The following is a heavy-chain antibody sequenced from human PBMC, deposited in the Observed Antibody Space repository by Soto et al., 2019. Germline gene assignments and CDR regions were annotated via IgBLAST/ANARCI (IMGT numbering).Heavy chain of an antibody. V-gene: IGHV5-51*01. J-gene: IGHJ6*02. D-gene: IGHD6-13*01. CDR3: ARQQLVHSAYYYYGMDV. Sequence: PGESLKISCKGSGHSFTSYWIGWVRQMPGKGLEWMGIIYPGDSDTRYSPSFQGQVTISADKSISTAYLQWSSLKASDTAMYYCARQQLVHSAYYYYGMDVWGQGTTVTVSS. CDR1: GHSFTSYW. CDR2: IYPGDSDT.